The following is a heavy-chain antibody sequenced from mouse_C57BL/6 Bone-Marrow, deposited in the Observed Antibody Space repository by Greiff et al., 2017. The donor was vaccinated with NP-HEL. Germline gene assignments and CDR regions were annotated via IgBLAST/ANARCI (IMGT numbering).Heavy chain of an antibody. V-gene: IGHV5-4*01. D-gene: IGHD2-5*01. CDR3: ARDNYSSAMDY. CDR1: GFTFSSYA. Sequence: EVHLVESGGGLVKPGGSLKLSCAASGFTFSSYAMSWVRQTPEKRLEWVATISDGGSYTYYPDNVKGRFTISRDNAKNNLYLQMSHLKSEDTAMYYCARDNYSSAMDYWGQGTSVTVSS. J-gene: IGHJ4*01. CDR2: ISDGGSYT.